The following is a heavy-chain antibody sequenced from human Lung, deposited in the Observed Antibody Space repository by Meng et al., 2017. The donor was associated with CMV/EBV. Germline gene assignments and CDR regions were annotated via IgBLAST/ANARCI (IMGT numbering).Heavy chain of an antibody. Sequence: GGSXRLXCVGSGFIFRGYAMSWVRQAPGKGLEWVSSISGRTRVSSMSDSGEKTHYADSVKGRFTISRDNSKNTLFLEMTGLGVEDTALYYCANNEAMTGYDHQYAFGIWXQGTXVTVSS. D-gene: IGHD5-12*01. CDR1: GFIFRGYA. J-gene: IGHJ3*02. V-gene: IGHV3-23*01. CDR2: ISGRTRVSSMSDSGEKT. CDR3: ANNEAMTGYDHQYAFGI.